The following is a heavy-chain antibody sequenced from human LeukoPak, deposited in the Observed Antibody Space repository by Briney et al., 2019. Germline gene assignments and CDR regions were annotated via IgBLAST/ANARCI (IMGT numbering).Heavy chain of an antibody. V-gene: IGHV4-30-4*01. Sequence: SETLSLTCTVSGDSMSSGDYYWSWVRQPPGKGLEWIGYIYYSGSTYYNPSLKSRVTISVDTSKNQSSLKLNSVTAADTAMYYCAREGRRFNFDYWGQGMLVTVSS. D-gene: IGHD1-14*01. CDR3: AREGRRFNFDY. J-gene: IGHJ4*02. CDR1: GDSMSSGDYY. CDR2: IYYSGST.